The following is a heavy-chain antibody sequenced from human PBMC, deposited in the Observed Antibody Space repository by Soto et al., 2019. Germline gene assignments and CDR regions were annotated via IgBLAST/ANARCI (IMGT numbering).Heavy chain of an antibody. CDR1: GYTFTRNY. CDR3: SRTIGVAAGSGGWWAYDFDS. D-gene: IGHD6-25*01. J-gene: IGHJ4*02. V-gene: IGHV1-46*01. Sequence: QVQLVQSGAEVKDPGASVKVSCKTSGYTFTRNYIHWVRQAPGQGLEWMGVINPDGGRTSYAQNCQGRLTVTSAMSTRTVYMERRRLKFDDPAVYYCSRTIGVAAGSGGWWAYDFDSWGQGTLVTVSS. CDR2: INPDGGRT.